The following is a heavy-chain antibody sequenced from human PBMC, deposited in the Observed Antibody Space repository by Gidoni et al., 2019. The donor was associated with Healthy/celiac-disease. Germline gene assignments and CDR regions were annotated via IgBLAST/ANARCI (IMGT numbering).Heavy chain of an antibody. CDR1: GFTFSSYA. CDR3: AKDRRLEQDFDY. J-gene: IGHJ4*02. D-gene: IGHD1-1*01. Sequence: EVQLLESGGGLVQPGGSLRLSCAASGFTFSSYAMSWVRPAPGKGLEWVSAISGSGGSTYYADSVKGRFTISRDNSKNTLYLQMNSLRAEDTAVYYCAKDRRLEQDFDYWGQGTLVTVSS. V-gene: IGHV3-23*01. CDR2: ISGSGGST.